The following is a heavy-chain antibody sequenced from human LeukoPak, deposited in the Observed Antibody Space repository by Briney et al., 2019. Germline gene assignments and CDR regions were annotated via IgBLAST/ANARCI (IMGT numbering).Heavy chain of an antibody. D-gene: IGHD4-17*01. CDR1: GGSISSSSYY. V-gene: IGHV4-39*01. CDR2: IYYSGST. J-gene: IGHJ5*02. CDR3: ARQTPTTDNWFDP. Sequence: SQTLSLTCTVSGGSISSSSYYWGWIRQPPGKGLEWIGSIYYSGSTYYNPSLKSRVTISVDTSKNQFSLKLSSVTAADTAVYYCARQTPTTDNWFDPWGQGTLVTVSS.